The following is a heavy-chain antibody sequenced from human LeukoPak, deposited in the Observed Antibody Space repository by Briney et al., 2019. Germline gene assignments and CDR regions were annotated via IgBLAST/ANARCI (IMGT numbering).Heavy chain of an antibody. D-gene: IGHD1-26*01. CDR1: GFTFSSYS. Sequence: GGSLRLSCAASGFTFSSYSMNWVRQAPGKGLEWVSHITASGTAMFYADSVKGRFTISRDNAENSLYLQMNSLRDEDTAVYYCASSGSYRFDYWGQGTLVTVSS. CDR3: ASSGSYRFDY. CDR2: ITASGTAM. V-gene: IGHV3-48*02. J-gene: IGHJ4*02.